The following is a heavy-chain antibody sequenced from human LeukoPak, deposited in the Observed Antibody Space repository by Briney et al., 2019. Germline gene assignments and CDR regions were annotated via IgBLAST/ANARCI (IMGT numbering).Heavy chain of an antibody. J-gene: IGHJ4*02. V-gene: IGHV4-39*01. CDR2: ISYSGNT. D-gene: IGHD6-19*01. CDR1: GGSISSTPYY. Sequence: SETLSLTCTVSGGSISSTPYYWGWIRQPPGKGLEWIGTISYSGNTYYNPSLKSRVTISVDTSKNQFPLRLTSLTAADTAVYYCARPGVAGTTEDCWGQGTLVTVSS. CDR3: ARPGVAGTTEDC.